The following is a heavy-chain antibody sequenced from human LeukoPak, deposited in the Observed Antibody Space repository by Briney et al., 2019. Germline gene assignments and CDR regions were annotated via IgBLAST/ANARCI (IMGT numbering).Heavy chain of an antibody. Sequence: GESLKISCKGSGYSFTSYWIGWVRQMPGKGLEWMRIIYPGDSDTRYSPSFQGQVTISADKSISTAYLQWSSLKASDTAMYYCARHAYDILTGYWXXXXWGXXXLXTVSSXXXXAPTXPXNYY. V-gene: IGHV5-51*01. CDR3: ARHAYDILTGYWXXXXWGXXXLXTVSSXXXXAPTXPXNYY. CDR2: IYPGDSDT. CDR1: GYSFTSYW. D-gene: IGHD3-9*01. J-gene: IGHJ6*01.